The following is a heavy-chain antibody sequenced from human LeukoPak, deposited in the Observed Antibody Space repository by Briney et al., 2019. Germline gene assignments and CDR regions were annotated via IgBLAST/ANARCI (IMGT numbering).Heavy chain of an antibody. CDR1: GFTVSSNY. D-gene: IGHD1-26*01. CDR2: IYSGGST. Sequence: TGGSLRLSCAASGFTVSSNYMSWVRQAPGKGLEWVSVIYSGGSTYYADSVKGRFAISRDNSKNTLYLQMNSRRAEDTAVYYCARVGEGAAKDWGQGTLVTVSS. J-gene: IGHJ4*02. CDR3: ARVGEGAAKD. V-gene: IGHV3-53*01.